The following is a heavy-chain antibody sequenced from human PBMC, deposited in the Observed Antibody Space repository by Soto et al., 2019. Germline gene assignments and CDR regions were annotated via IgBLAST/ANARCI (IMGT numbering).Heavy chain of an antibody. V-gene: IGHV4-39*01. CDR1: GGSISSSSYY. J-gene: IGHJ6*02. CDR2: IFYSGST. D-gene: IGHD2-15*01. CDR3: ARHLTYCSAGSCYSDFPYYGMDV. Sequence: SETLSLTCTVSGGSISSSSYYWGWIRQPPGKGLAWIGSIFYSGSTYYNPSLKSRVTISVDTSKNQFSLKLSSVTAADTAVYYCARHLTYCSAGSCYSDFPYYGMDVWGQGTTVTVSS.